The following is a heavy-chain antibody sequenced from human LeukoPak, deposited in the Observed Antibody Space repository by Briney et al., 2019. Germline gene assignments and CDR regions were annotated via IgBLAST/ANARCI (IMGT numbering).Heavy chain of an antibody. J-gene: IGHJ4*02. CDR2: VNHSGRT. CDR1: GGSFSGYF. V-gene: IGHV4-34*01. Sequence: SETLSLTCAVYGGSFSGYFWSWIRQPPGKGLEWIGEVNHSGRTNYNPSLKSRVTISVDTSKNQFSLKLRSVTAADTAVYYCARGQFQRDYWGQGTLVTVSS. CDR3: ARGQFQRDY.